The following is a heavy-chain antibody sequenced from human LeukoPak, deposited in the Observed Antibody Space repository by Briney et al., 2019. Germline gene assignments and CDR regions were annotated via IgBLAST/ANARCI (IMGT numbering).Heavy chain of an antibody. CDR1: GFTFSSYS. D-gene: IGHD3-3*02. CDR2: ISSSSSYI. CDR3: ARDPLVVRHSWSGYYDY. Sequence: KAGGSLRLSCAASGFTFSSYSMNWVRQAPGKGLEWVSSISSSSSYIYYADSVKGRFTISRDNAKNSLYLQMNSLRAEDTAVYYCARDPLVVRHSWSGYYDYWGQGTLVTVSS. V-gene: IGHV3-21*01. J-gene: IGHJ4*02.